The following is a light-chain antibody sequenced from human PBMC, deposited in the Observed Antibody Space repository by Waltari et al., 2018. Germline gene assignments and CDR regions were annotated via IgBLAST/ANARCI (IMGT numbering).Light chain of an antibody. CDR3: MIWHSSAVV. J-gene: IGLJ2*01. Sequence: QAVLTQPSSLSASPGASASLTCTFRRGINVGTYAIYWYQHTAGSPPQYLLRYKSDSDKQQGSGVPSRFSGSKDASANAGILLISGLQSEDEADYYCMIWHSSAVVFGGGTKLTVL. V-gene: IGLV5-45*02. CDR2: YKSDSDK. CDR1: RGINVGTYA.